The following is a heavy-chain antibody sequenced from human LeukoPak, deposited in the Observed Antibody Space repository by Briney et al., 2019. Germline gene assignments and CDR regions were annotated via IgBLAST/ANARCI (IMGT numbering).Heavy chain of an antibody. D-gene: IGHD5-18*01. CDR1: GGSISSYY. CDR2: IYYSGST. Sequence: SETLSLTCTVSGGSISSYYWSWIRQPPGKGLEWIGYIYYSGSTNYNPSLRSRVTISVDTSKNQFSLKLSSVTAADTAVYYCARGRGYSYGTSDYWGQGTLVTVSS. V-gene: IGHV4-59*01. CDR3: ARGRGYSYGTSDY. J-gene: IGHJ4*02.